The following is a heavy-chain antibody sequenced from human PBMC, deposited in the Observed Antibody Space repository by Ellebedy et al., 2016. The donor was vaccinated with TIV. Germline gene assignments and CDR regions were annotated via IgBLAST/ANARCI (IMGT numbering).Heavy chain of an antibody. D-gene: IGHD3-22*01. V-gene: IGHV1-69*13. CDR2: IIPIFGTA. CDR3: ATGVAEWLLLMPYAFDI. J-gene: IGHJ3*02. CDR1: GGTFSSYA. Sequence: AASVKVSCKASGGTFSSYAISWVRQAARQGLEWMGVIIPIFGTANYSQKFQGRVTITADESTSTAYMELSSLRSEDTAVYYCATGVAEWLLLMPYAFDIWGQGTMVTVSS.